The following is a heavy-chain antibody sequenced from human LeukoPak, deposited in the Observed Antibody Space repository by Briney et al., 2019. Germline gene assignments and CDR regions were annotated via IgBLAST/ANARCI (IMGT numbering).Heavy chain of an antibody. J-gene: IGHJ4*02. D-gene: IGHD3-22*01. Sequence: GGSLKLSCAASGFTFSSYAMSWVRQAPGKGLEWVSAISGSGGSIYYADSVKGRFTISRDNAKNSLYLQMNSLRAEDTAVYYCARAYYDSSGYHYFDYWGQGTLVTVSS. CDR3: ARAYYDSSGYHYFDY. V-gene: IGHV3-23*01. CDR1: GFTFSSYA. CDR2: ISGSGGSI.